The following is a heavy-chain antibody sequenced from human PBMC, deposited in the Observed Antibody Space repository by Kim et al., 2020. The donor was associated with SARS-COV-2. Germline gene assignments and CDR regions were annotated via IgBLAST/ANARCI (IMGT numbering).Heavy chain of an antibody. V-gene: IGHV3-15*01. Sequence: GGSLRLSCAASGFTFRNAWMNWVRQPPGKGLEWVGRIRRISEGATTDYAAPVRGRFTISRDDSQNMVFLQMDSLKIEDTGTYYCYTEWDRVVNRVVPLDPWGQGTLVTVSS. CDR1: GFTFRNAW. D-gene: IGHD1-26*01. CDR3: YTEWDRVVNRVVPLDP. J-gene: IGHJ5*02. CDR2: IRRISEGATT.